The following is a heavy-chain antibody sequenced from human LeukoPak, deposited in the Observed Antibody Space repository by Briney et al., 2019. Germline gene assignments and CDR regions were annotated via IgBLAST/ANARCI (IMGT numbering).Heavy chain of an antibody. Sequence: PSETLSLTCAVCGGSFSGYYWSWIRQPPGKGLEWIGEINHSGSTNYNPSLKSRVTISVDTSKNQFSLKLSSVTAADTAVYYCARGRTYYYDSSGSITYYFDYWGQGTLVTVSS. D-gene: IGHD3-22*01. CDR2: INHSGST. CDR3: ARGRTYYYDSSGSITYYFDY. V-gene: IGHV4-34*01. J-gene: IGHJ4*02. CDR1: GGSFSGYY.